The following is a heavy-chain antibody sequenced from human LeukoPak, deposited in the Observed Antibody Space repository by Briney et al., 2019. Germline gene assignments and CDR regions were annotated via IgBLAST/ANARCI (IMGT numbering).Heavy chain of an antibody. D-gene: IGHD6-13*01. CDR2: IWYDGGNK. Sequence: GGSLRLSCAASGFSFKNYGMHWVRQAPGKGLEGVAIIWYDGGNKYSADSVKGRVTISRDNSKNTLYLQMNSLRAEDTAIYYCARGGLAAAGIDYWGQGTLVTVSS. CDR3: ARGGLAAAGIDY. CDR1: GFSFKNYG. J-gene: IGHJ4*02. V-gene: IGHV3-33*01.